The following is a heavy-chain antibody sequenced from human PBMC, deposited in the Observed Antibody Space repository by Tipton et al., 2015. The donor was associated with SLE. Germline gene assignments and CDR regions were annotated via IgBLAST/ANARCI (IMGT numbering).Heavy chain of an antibody. Sequence: TLSLTCTVSGDSVRSGGYYWTWIRQHPVKGLEVIGHISNGGSTYYNPSLKSRVTISVDTSKNQFSLKLSSVTAADTAVYYCARHMITGGEFDYWGQGTLVTVSS. J-gene: IGHJ4*02. CDR2: ISNGGST. CDR3: ARHMITGGEFDY. CDR1: GDSVRSGGYY. V-gene: IGHV4-31*03. D-gene: IGHD3-16*01.